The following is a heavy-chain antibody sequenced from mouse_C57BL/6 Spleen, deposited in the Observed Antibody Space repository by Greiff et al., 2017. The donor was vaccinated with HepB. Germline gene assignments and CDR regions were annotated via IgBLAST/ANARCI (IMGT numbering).Heavy chain of an antibody. Sequence: VQLQESGAELVRPGASVKLSCKASGYTFTDYYINWVKQRPGQGLEWIARIYPGSGNTYYNEKFKGKATLTAEKSSSTAYMQLSSLTSEDSAVYFCANMDYWGQGTSVTVSS. CDR3: ANMDY. CDR2: IYPGSGNT. CDR1: GYTFTDYY. J-gene: IGHJ4*01. V-gene: IGHV1-76*01.